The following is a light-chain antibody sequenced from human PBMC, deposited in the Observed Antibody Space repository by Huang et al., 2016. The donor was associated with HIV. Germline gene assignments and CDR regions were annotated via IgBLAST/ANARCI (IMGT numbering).Light chain of an antibody. CDR2: GAS. CDR1: ESIGTK. CDR3: QQYNNWRT. Sequence: EIVMTQSPATLSVSPGERATLSCRASESIGTKLAWFQQKPGQAPRLLSHGASTRATGIPARFSGSGSGTEFTLTITSLQSEDFAVYYCQQYNNWRTFGQGTRVEV. J-gene: IGKJ1*01. V-gene: IGKV3-15*01.